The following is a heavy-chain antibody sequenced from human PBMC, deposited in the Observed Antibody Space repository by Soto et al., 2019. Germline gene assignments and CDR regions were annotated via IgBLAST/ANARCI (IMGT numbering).Heavy chain of an antibody. Sequence: GGSVKASGKASGYTFTNDGISWVRQAPGQGLEWMGWISGNDGSTKYAQKLQGRVTMTIDKSTTTAYMELRSLRSDDTAVYYGVRRWESSSRYLDDWGQGTRVTVAS. D-gene: IGHD6-13*01. CDR2: ISGNDGST. CDR1: GYTFTNDG. CDR3: VRRWESSSRYLDD. J-gene: IGHJ4*02. V-gene: IGHV1-18*01.